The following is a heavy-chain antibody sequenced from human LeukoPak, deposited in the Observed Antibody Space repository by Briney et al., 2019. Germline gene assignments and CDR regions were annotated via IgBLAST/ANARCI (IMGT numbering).Heavy chain of an antibody. CDR3: VSRSSSSSVDY. CDR1: GFTFSSYW. Sequence: PGGSLRLSCAASGFTFSSYWMHWVRQAPGKGLVWVSRINSDGSSTSYADSVKGRFTISRDNAKNTLYLQMNSLRAEDTAVYYCVSRSSSSSVDYWGQGTLVTVSS. V-gene: IGHV3-74*01. CDR2: INSDGSST. J-gene: IGHJ4*02. D-gene: IGHD6-6*01.